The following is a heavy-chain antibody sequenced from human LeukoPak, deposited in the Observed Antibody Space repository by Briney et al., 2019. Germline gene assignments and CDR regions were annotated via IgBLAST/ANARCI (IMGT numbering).Heavy chain of an antibody. CDR1: GGSISSYY. CDR3: ARGPAASSFDS. Sequence: SETLSLTCTASGGSISSYYWSWIRQPPGKGLEWIGYIYYSGSTNYNPSLKSRVTISVDTSKNKFSLNLNSVTAADTAVYFCARGPAASSFDSWNQGTLVTVSS. D-gene: IGHD2-2*01. V-gene: IGHV4-59*01. CDR2: IYYSGST. J-gene: IGHJ4*02.